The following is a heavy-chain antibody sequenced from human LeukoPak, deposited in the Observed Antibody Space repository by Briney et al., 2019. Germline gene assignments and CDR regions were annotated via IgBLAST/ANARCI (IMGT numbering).Heavy chain of an antibody. Sequence: SETLSLTCTVSGGSINSYYWSWIRQPAGKGLEWIGRVYSSGNTNYNPSLKSRVSMSVDTSKDQFSLKLTSVTAADTAVYYCARGGKATVVTMWGQGILVTVSS. V-gene: IGHV4-4*07. J-gene: IGHJ4*02. CDR2: VYSSGNT. D-gene: IGHD4-23*01. CDR3: ARGGKATVVTM. CDR1: GGSINSYY.